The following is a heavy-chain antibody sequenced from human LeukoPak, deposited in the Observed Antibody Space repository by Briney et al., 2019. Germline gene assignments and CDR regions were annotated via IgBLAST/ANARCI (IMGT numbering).Heavy chain of an antibody. J-gene: IGHJ4*02. Sequence: GGSLRLSCADSGFTFSSFWMTWVRQAPGKGLEWVANIKQDGSEKYYVDSVKGRFTISRDNAKKSLFLQMNSLRAEDTAVYYCARGRGLESWGQRTLVTVSS. CDR1: GFTFSSFW. CDR2: IKQDGSEK. V-gene: IGHV3-7*03. CDR3: ARGRGLES. D-gene: IGHD3-10*01.